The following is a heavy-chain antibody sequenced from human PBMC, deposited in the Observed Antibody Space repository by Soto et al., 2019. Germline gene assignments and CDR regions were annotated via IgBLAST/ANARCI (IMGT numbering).Heavy chain of an antibody. Sequence: QVQLVESGGGVVQPGRSLRLSCAASGFTFSSYGMHWVRQAPGKGLEWVAVISYDGSNKYYADSVKGRFTISRDNSKNTLYLQMNSLRAEDTAVYYCAGITMVRGVIMGAFDIWGQGTMVTVSS. V-gene: IGHV3-30*03. CDR3: AGITMVRGVIMGAFDI. D-gene: IGHD3-10*01. CDR1: GFTFSSYG. CDR2: ISYDGSNK. J-gene: IGHJ3*02.